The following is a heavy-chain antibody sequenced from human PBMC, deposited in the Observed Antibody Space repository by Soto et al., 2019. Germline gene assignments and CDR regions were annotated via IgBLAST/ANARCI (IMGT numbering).Heavy chain of an antibody. CDR2: INPSGGST. J-gene: IGHJ5*02. CDR3: ARDAFYSYGSWWFDP. CDR1: GYTFTSYY. D-gene: IGHD5-18*01. V-gene: IGHV1-46*01. Sequence: GASVKVSCKASGYTFTSYYMHWVRQAPGQGLEWMGIINPSGGSTSYAQKFQGRVTMTRDTSTSTVYMELSSLRSEDTAGYYCARDAFYSYGSWWFDPWGQGTLVTVSS.